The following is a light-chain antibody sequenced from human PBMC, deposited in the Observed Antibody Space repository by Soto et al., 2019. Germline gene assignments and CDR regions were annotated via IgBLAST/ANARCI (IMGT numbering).Light chain of an antibody. CDR3: QQSYT. J-gene: IGKJ5*01. CDR2: KAS. Sequence: DIQMTQSPSSLSASLGDRVTITCRASQNIDNYLNWYQHKPGKAPKLLIYKASILQSGVPSRFSGSASGAEFTLTISSLQPDDFGTYFCQQSYTFGQGTRLEIK. V-gene: IGKV1-5*03. CDR1: QNIDNY.